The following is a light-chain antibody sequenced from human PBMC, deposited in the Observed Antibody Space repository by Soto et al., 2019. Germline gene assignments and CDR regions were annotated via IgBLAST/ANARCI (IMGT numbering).Light chain of an antibody. CDR1: QSISDT. CDR2: GAS. CDR3: LQRADWPKIT. Sequence: EIVMTQSPATLSVSPGGRATLSCRASQSISDTLAWYQQKPGQAPRLLIHGASNRATGIPARFSGSGSGTDFTLTISSLEPEDFGIFYCLQRADWPKITFGQGTRLEI. V-gene: IGKV3-11*01. J-gene: IGKJ5*01.